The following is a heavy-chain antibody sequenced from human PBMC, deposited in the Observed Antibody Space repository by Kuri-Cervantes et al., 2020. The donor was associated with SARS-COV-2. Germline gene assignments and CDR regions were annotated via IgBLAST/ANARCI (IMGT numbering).Heavy chain of an antibody. CDR3: ASLYYASGSNF. CDR2: ISGSGGST. J-gene: IGHJ4*02. D-gene: IGHD3-10*01. Sequence: LSLTCAASGFTFSSYSMSWVRQAPGKGLEWVSAISGSGGSTYYADSVKGRFTISRDNSKNTLYLQMNSLRAEDTAVYYCASLYYASGSNFWGQGTLVTVSS. V-gene: IGHV3-23*01. CDR1: GFTFSSYS.